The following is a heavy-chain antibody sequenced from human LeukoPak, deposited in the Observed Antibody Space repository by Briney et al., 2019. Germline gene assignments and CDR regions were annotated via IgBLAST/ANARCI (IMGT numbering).Heavy chain of an antibody. CDR3: ASNAIAVAARDAFDI. Sequence: ASVKVSCKASGYTFSSSDINWVRQATGQGLEWMGWMNPNSGNTYYAQRFQGRVTMTRDTSISTAYMEVSSLRSEDTAVYYCASNAIAVAARDAFDIWGQGTMVTVSS. V-gene: IGHV1-8*01. CDR2: MNPNSGNT. J-gene: IGHJ3*02. D-gene: IGHD6-19*01. CDR1: GYTFSSSD.